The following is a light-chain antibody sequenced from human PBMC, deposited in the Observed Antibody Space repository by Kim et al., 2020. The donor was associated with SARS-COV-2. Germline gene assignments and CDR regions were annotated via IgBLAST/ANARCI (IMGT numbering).Light chain of an antibody. CDR3: SSSTTSNTLI. J-gene: IGLJ2*01. Sequence: GPSITISCPGSNIDVGCYNYVSWYQQHPDKAPKLLMYDVNKRPSGVSDRFSGSKSGNTASLTISGLQAEDEADYYCSSSTTSNTLIFGGGTQLTVL. CDR1: NIDVGCYNY. CDR2: DVN. V-gene: IGLV2-14*03.